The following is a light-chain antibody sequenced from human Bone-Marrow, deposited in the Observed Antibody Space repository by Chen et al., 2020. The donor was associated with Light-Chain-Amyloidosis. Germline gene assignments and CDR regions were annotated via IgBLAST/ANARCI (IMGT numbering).Light chain of an antibody. V-gene: IGLV3-21*02. Sequence: YVLTQPSSVSVAPGQPATIACGGNNIGSTRVHWYQQPPGQAPLLVVYDDSDRPSGIPERLSGSNSGNTATLTISRVEAGDEADYYCQVWDRSSDRPVFGGGTKLTVL. CDR1: NIGSTR. J-gene: IGLJ3*02. CDR3: QVWDRSSDRPV. CDR2: DDS.